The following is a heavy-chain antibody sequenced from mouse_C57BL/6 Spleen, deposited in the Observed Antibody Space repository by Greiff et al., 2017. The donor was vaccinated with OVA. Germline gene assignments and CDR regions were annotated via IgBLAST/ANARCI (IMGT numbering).Heavy chain of an antibody. CDR1: GYAFRSYW. V-gene: IGHV1-80*01. Sequence: VKLQQSGAELVKPGASVKISCKASGYAFRSYWMNWVKQRPGKGLEWIGQIYPGDGDTNYNGKFKGKATLTADKSSSTAYMQLSSLTSEDSAVYFCARSGDYYGSNYYAMDYWGQGTSVTVSS. CDR2: IYPGDGDT. D-gene: IGHD1-1*01. CDR3: ARSGDYYGSNYYAMDY. J-gene: IGHJ4*01.